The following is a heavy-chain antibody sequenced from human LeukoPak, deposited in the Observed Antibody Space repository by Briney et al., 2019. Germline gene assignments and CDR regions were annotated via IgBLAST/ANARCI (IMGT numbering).Heavy chain of an antibody. CDR1: GFSFSVYA. J-gene: IGHJ4*02. V-gene: IGHV3-30-3*01. Sequence: QPGGSLSLSCAASGFSFSVYAMHWVRQAPGKGLEWVAVISYDGTNKYYADSVKGRFTISRDNSKNTLYLQMNSLRPEDTAVYYCARDFLMASDYWGQGTLVTVSS. CDR3: ARDFLMASDY. D-gene: IGHD3-10*01. CDR2: ISYDGTNK.